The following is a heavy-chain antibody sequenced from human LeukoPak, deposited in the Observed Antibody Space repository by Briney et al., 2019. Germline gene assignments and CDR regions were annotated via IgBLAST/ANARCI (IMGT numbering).Heavy chain of an antibody. CDR1: GGTFSSYA. CDR2: IIPIFGTA. D-gene: IGHD3-3*01. J-gene: IGHJ4*02. CDR3: ARGSRLEWLSLFDY. Sequence: SVKVSCKASGGTFSSYAISWVRQAPGQGLEWMGGIIPIFGTANYAQKFQGRVTITADESTSTAHMELSSLRSEDTAVYYCARGSRLEWLSLFDYWGQGTLVTVSS. V-gene: IGHV1-69*01.